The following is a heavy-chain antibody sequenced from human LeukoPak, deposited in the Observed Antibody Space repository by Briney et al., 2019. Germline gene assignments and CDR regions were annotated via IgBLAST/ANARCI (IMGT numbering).Heavy chain of an antibody. Sequence: GGSLRLSCAASGFTFSSYSLNWVRQAPGKGLEWVSVIYSGGSTYYADSVKGRFTISRDNSKNTLYLQMNSLRAEDTAVYYCARDYGETNGWFDPWGQGTLVTVSS. J-gene: IGHJ5*02. CDR1: GFTFSSYS. V-gene: IGHV3-66*01. D-gene: IGHD4-17*01. CDR3: ARDYGETNGWFDP. CDR2: IYSGGST.